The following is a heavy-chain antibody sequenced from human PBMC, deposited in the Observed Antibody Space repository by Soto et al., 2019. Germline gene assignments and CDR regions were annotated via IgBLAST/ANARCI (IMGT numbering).Heavy chain of an antibody. CDR3: ARGPSFIDTTGPWFDP. Sequence: QVHLVQSGAEVKNPGSSVKVSCTASGYIFSSYGITWVRQAPGQGLEWMGWISADSGDTNYAQKFQGRVTLTTDTYASTADMELRTLISDDTAVYYCARGPSFIDTTGPWFDPWGQGSLVTVSS. J-gene: IGHJ5*02. D-gene: IGHD3-16*02. CDR1: GYIFSSYG. CDR2: ISADSGDT. V-gene: IGHV1-18*01.